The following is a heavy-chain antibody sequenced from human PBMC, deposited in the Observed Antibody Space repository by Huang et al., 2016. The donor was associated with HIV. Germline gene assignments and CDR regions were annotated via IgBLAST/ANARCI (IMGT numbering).Heavy chain of an antibody. D-gene: IGHD3-16*01. CDR2: INHAGVT. V-gene: IGHV4-34*02. J-gene: IGHJ5*01. CDR3: AREIMISFGGPFDS. Sequence: QVQLEQWGAGLLKPSETLSLTRAVYGGSFSGYFWNWIRQSPGKGLEWIGQINHAGVTDYNPSLKSRATISVDTSKNQFSLKLTSVTAADTAIYYCAREIMISFGGPFDSWGHGNLVTVSS. CDR1: GGSFSGYF.